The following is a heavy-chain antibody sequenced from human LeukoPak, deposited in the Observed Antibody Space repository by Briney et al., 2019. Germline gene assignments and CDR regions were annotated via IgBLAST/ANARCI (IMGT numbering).Heavy chain of an antibody. CDR3: AKEETMVRGAWFDP. D-gene: IGHD3-10*01. J-gene: IGHJ5*02. Sequence: GGSLRLSCAASGFTFSSYAMTWVRQAPGKGLEWVSVISGSGGSTYYADPVKGRFTISRDNSKNTLFLQMNSLRAEDTAVYYCAKEETMVRGAWFDPWGQGTLVTVSS. V-gene: IGHV3-23*01. CDR1: GFTFSSYA. CDR2: ISGSGGST.